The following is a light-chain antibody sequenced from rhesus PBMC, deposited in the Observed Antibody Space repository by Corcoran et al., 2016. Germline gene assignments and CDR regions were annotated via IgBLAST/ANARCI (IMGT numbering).Light chain of an antibody. V-gene: IGKV2-104*02. J-gene: IGKJ3*01. Sequence: DIVMTQTPLSLPVTPGEPASISCRSSQSLLDREDGNTYLDWYLQKPGKSTQLLIYEVSNRASGVPDRLSGSGSDTDFTLKISRVEAEDVGVYYWMQDLEFPFTFGPGTKLDVK. CDR2: EVS. CDR1: QSLLDREDGNTY. CDR3: MQDLEFPFT.